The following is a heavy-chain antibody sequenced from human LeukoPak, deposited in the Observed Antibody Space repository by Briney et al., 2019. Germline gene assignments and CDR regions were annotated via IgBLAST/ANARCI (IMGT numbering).Heavy chain of an antibody. V-gene: IGHV3-11*04. Sequence: GGSLRLSCATSGLIFSNYAMSWVRQAPGKGLEWVSYISSSGSTIYYADSVKGRFTISRDNAKNSLYLQMNSLRAEDTAVYYCARGPGLQLFDYWGQGTLVTVSS. CDR1: GLIFSNYA. D-gene: IGHD5-24*01. CDR2: ISSSGSTI. J-gene: IGHJ4*02. CDR3: ARGPGLQLFDY.